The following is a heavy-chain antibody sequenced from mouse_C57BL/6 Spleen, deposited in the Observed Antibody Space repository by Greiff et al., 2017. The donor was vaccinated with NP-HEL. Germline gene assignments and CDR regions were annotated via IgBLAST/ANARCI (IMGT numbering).Heavy chain of an antibody. V-gene: IGHV1-81*01. CDR1: GYTFTSYG. J-gene: IGHJ1*03. D-gene: IGHD2-3*01. CDR3: ARGGYDGYSSWYFDV. Sequence: QVQLKESGAELARPGASVKLSCKASGYTFTSYGISWVKQRTGQGLEWIGEIYPRSGNTYYNEKFKGKATLTADKSSSTAYMELRSLTSEDSAVYFCARGGYDGYSSWYFDVWGTGTTVTVSS. CDR2: IYPRSGNT.